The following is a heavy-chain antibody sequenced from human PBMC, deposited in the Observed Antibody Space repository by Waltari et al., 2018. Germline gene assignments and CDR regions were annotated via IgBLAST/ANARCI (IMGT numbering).Heavy chain of an antibody. V-gene: IGHV3-23*01. CDR1: GFTFSSYA. CDR2: ISSGGGST. J-gene: IGHJ2*01. CDR3: AKGAYSGYNLYWYFDL. Sequence: EVQLLESGGGLVQPGGSLRLSCAASGFTFSSYAMSWVRQAPGKGLELVSAISSGGGSTYYADSVKGRFTISRDSSKNTLYLQMNSLRAEDTAVYYCAKGAYSGYNLYWYFDLWGRSTVVTVSS. D-gene: IGHD5-12*01.